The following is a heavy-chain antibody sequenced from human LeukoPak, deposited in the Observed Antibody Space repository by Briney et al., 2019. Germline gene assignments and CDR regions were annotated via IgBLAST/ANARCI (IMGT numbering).Heavy chain of an antibody. CDR2: IHAGNGNT. CDR3: ARRLRLSKSNLRDYYGMDV. J-gene: IGHJ6*02. Sequence: ASVKVSCKASGYNFISYAIHWVRQAPGQRPEWMGWIHAGNGNTKYSQKFQDRVTITRDTSARTADMELSSLTSEDTAVYYCARRLRLSKSNLRDYYGMDVWGQGTTVTVSS. D-gene: IGHD2-15*01. CDR1: GYNFISYA. V-gene: IGHV1-3*01.